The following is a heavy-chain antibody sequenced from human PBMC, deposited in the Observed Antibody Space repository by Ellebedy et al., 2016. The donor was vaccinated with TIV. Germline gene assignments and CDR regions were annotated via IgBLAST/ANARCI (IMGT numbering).Heavy chain of an antibody. Sequence: SETLSLXCNFSGGSISSSCWAWIRQPAGKGLEWIGRIYTSGSTNYNPSLKSRVTMSIDTSKNQFSLSLNSVTAADTAVYYCARRTTTGAYNWFDSWGQGTLVTVSS. D-gene: IGHD1-1*01. J-gene: IGHJ5*01. V-gene: IGHV4-4*07. CDR1: GGSISSSC. CDR2: IYTSGST. CDR3: ARRTTTGAYNWFDS.